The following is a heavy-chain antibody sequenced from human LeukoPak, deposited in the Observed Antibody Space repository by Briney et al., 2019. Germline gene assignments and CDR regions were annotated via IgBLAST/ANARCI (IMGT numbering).Heavy chain of an antibody. CDR3: ARGYRVYYYGSGSYPWFDP. J-gene: IGHJ5*02. V-gene: IGHV4-59*01. D-gene: IGHD3-10*01. CDR2: IYYSGST. Sequence: SETLSLTCTVSGGSISSYFWSWIRQPPGKGLEWIGYIYYSGSTNYNPSLKSRVTISVDTSKNQFSLKLSSVTAADTAVYYCARGYRVYYYGSGSYPWFDPWGQGTLVTVSS. CDR1: GGSISSYF.